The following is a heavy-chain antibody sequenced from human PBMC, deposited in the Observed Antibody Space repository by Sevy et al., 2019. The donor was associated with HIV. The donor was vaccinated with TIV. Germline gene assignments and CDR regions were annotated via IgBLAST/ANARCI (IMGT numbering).Heavy chain of an antibody. CDR3: ARVDDFWSSPFYYYYYGMDV. CDR2: IIPIFGTA. Sequence: KISCKASGGTFSSYAISWVRQAPGQGLEWMGGIIPIFGTANYAQKFQGRVTITADESTSTAYMELSSLRSEDTAVYYCARVDDFWSSPFYYYYYGMDVWGQGTTVTVSS. D-gene: IGHD3-3*01. V-gene: IGHV1-69*01. J-gene: IGHJ6*02. CDR1: GGTFSSYA.